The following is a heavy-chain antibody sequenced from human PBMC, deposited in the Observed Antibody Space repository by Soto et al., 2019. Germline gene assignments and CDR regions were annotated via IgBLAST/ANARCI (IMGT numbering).Heavy chain of an antibody. J-gene: IGHJ4*02. CDR1: GGSISGYY. D-gene: IGHD5-12*01. CDR2: VYYSGST. CDR3: AKYRRTDAEGYRLDF. Sequence: KPSETLSLTCTLSGGSISGYYWSWIRQPPGKGLEWIGYVYYSGSTKYNPSLESRVTISVDMSNNQFSLMLTSVTAADTAVYYCAKYRRTDAEGYRLDFWGQGTLVT. V-gene: IGHV4-59*01.